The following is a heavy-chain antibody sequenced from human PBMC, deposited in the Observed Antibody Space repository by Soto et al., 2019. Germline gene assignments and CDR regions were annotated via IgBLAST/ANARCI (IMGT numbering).Heavy chain of an antibody. CDR2: IYYSGST. J-gene: IGHJ4*02. D-gene: IGHD4-17*01. CDR3: ARAYGDYVFDF. V-gene: IGHV4-30-4*01. Sequence: PSETLSLTCTVSGGSISSGDYYWSWIRQPPGKGLEWIGYIYYSGSTYYNPSFKSRVTISVDTSKNQVSLKLDSVTAADTAVYYCARAYGDYVFDFWGQGTLVTVSS. CDR1: GGSISSGDYY.